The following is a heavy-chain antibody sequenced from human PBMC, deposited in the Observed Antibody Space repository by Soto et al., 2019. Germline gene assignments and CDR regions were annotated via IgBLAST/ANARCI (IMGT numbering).Heavy chain of an antibody. CDR2: ISSSSSYI. CDR1: GFTFSSYS. D-gene: IGHD6-6*01. Sequence: GGSLRLSCAASGFTFSSYSMNWVRQAPGKGLEWVSSISSSSSYIYHADSVKGRFTISRDNAKNSLYLQMNSLRAEDTAVYYCARRGSSSSRIGWFDPWGQGTLVTVSS. CDR3: ARRGSSSSRIGWFDP. J-gene: IGHJ5*02. V-gene: IGHV3-21*01.